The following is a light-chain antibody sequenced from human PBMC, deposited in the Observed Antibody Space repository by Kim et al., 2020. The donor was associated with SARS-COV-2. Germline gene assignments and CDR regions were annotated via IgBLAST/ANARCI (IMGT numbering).Light chain of an antibody. CDR2: GAS. Sequence: EIVMTQSPATLSVSPGERATLSCRASQSVSSNLAWYQQKPGQAPRLLIYGASTRATGIPARFSGSGSGTEFTLTISSLQSEDFAVYYCQQCYNWPPWTSGQGPKVDIK. V-gene: IGKV3-15*01. CDR3: QQCYNWPPWT. CDR1: QSVSSN. J-gene: IGKJ1*01.